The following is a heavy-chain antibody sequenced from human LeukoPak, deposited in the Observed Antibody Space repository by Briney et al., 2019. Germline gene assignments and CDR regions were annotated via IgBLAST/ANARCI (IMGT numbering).Heavy chain of an antibody. CDR1: GYTFSGYY. V-gene: IGHV1-2*02. D-gene: IGHD5-12*01. J-gene: IGHJ4*02. CDR2: INPNSGGT. CDR3: ARGLRWLRSLDY. Sequence: ASVKVSCKASGYTFSGYYIHWVRQAPGQGLEWMGWINPNSGGTNYAQRFQGRVTMTRDTSTSTVYMELSSLRSEDTAVYYCARGLRWLRSLDYWGQGTLVTVSS.